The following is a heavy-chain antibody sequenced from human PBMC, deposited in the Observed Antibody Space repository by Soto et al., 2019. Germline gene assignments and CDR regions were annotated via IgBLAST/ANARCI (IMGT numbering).Heavy chain of an antibody. V-gene: IGHV4-4*02. CDR1: GGSISSSNW. CDR2: IYHSGST. CDR3: AREYYYDSSGYGMDV. D-gene: IGHD3-22*01. Sequence: LSLTCAVSGGSISSSNWWSWVRQPPGKGLEWIGEIYHSGSTNYNPSLKSRVTISVDKSKNQFSLKLSSVTAADTAAYYCAREYYYDSSGYGMDVWGQGTTVTVSS. J-gene: IGHJ6*02.